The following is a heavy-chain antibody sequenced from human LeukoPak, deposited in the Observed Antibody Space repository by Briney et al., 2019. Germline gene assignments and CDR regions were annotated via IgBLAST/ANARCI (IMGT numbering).Heavy chain of an antibody. CDR2: ISSSSSYI. CDR3: ARDQLGDILTGYYENWFDP. J-gene: IGHJ5*02. CDR1: GLRFGSES. V-gene: IGHV3-21*01. D-gene: IGHD3-9*01. Sequence: GETLPPPCEISGLRFGSESMYRVSPDQGKGLEWVSSISSSSSYIYYADSVKGRFTISRDNAKNSLYLQMNSLRAEDTAVYYCARDQLGDILTGYYENWFDPWGQGTLVTVSS.